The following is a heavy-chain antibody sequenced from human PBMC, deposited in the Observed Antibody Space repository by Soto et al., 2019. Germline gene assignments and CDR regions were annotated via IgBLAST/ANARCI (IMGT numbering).Heavy chain of an antibody. D-gene: IGHD4-4*01. J-gene: IGHJ4*02. V-gene: IGHV3-48*03. CDR1: GFTFSSYE. Sequence: GGSLRLSCAASGFTFSSYEMNWVHQAPGKGLEWVSYISSSGSTIYYADSVKGRFTISRDNAKNSLYLQMNSLRAEDTAVYYCARVEMEMTTIGNYWGQGTLVTVSS. CDR2: ISSSGSTI. CDR3: ARVEMEMTTIGNY.